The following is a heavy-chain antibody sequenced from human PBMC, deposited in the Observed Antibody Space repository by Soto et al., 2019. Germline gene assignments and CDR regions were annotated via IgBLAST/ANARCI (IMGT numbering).Heavy chain of an antibody. D-gene: IGHD5-12*01. J-gene: IGHJ6*02. CDR1: GFTFSNHW. V-gene: IGHV3-7*03. Sequence: GGSLSLSCAGSGFTFSNHWMNWVRQAPGKGLEWVANIKQDGSATYYVDSVKGRFTISRDNAQKSLFLQMNSLRAEDTAVYYCARDAGTGLRGYALGVWGQGTTVTVSS. CDR3: ARDAGTGLRGYALGV. CDR2: IKQDGSAT.